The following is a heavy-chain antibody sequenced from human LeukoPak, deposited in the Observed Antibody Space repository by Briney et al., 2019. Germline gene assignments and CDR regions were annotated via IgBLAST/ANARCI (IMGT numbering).Heavy chain of an antibody. CDR2: ISGSGGST. Sequence: GGSLRLSCAASGFAFSSYAMSWVRQAPGKGLEWVSAISGSGGSTYYADSVKGRFTISRDNSKNTLYLQMNSLRAEDTAVYYCAKDVRITIFGVVIRYFDYWGQGTLVTVSS. V-gene: IGHV3-23*01. CDR3: AKDVRITIFGVVIRYFDY. CDR1: GFAFSSYA. D-gene: IGHD3-3*01. J-gene: IGHJ4*02.